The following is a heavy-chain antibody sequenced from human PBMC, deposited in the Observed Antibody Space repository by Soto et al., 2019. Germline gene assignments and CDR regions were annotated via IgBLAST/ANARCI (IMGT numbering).Heavy chain of an antibody. CDR3: TREAGYCSRTSCYRRAFDS. CDR1: GFTFSSHW. D-gene: IGHD2-2*01. V-gene: IGHV3-74*01. CDR2: INTDGGIT. Sequence: EVQLVESGGDLVQPGGSLRLSCAASGFTFSSHWMHWVRRVPGKGLVWVSHINTDGGITGYADSVKCRFTISRDNAKNKLYLQMNGLRVEDTSVYYCTREAGYCSRTSCYRRAFDSWGQGTMVTVSS. J-gene: IGHJ3*02.